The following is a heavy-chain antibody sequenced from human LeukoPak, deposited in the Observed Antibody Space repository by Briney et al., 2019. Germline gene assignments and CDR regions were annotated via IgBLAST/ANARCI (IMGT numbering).Heavy chain of an antibody. D-gene: IGHD6-13*01. V-gene: IGHV4-4*07. CDR3: ARDAAAGPIDY. J-gene: IGHJ4*02. CDR1: GGSISSYY. Sequence: SETLSVTSTVSGGSISSYYWSWIRQPAGKGLEWIGRIYTSGSTNYNPSLKSRVTMSVDTSKNQFSLMLSSVTAADTAVYYCARDAAAGPIDYWGQGTLVTVSS. CDR2: IYTSGST.